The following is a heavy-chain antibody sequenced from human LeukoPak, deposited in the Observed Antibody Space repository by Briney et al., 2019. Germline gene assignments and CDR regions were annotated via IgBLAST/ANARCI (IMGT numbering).Heavy chain of an antibody. D-gene: IGHD5-12*01. CDR2: ISYDGSNK. CDR3: AKAGYDGGYYFDY. CDR1: GFTFRSYG. V-gene: IGHV3-30*18. Sequence: GGSLRLSCAASGFTFRSYGMHWVRQAPGKGLEWVAVISYDGSNKYYADSVKGRFTISRDNSKSTLYLQMNSLRAEDTAVYYCAKAGYDGGYYFDYWGQGTLVTVSS. J-gene: IGHJ4*02.